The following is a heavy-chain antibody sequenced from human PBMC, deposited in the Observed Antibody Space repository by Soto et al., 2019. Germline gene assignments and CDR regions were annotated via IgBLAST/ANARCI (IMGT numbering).Heavy chain of an antibody. CDR2: IYGSGST. CDR3: AGVNLYYVTGMDV. V-gene: IGHV4-31*03. CDR1: GGPITNY. J-gene: IGHJ6*02. Sequence: QVQLQESGPGLVEPSQTLSLICTVSGGPITNYWSWNRQHPEKGLEWIGYIYGSGSTYYNPPLKSRLTMSLDTSKNQLSLKLTSVIAADTAVYYCAGVNLYYVTGMDVWGQGTTVTVSS. D-gene: IGHD3-16*01.